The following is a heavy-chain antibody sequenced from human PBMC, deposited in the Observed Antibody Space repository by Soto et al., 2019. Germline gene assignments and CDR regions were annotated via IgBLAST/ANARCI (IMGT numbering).Heavy chain of an antibody. Sequence: QLKLQESGPGLVKPSETLSLTCTVSGDSVTISDYYWGWIRQPPGKGLEWMGSIHYSGSTYYNPSLKSRVTISGDTSKKQFSLKLTSVTAADAAVYYCAAHDSGGYYAEYWGQGTLVTVSA. CDR3: AAHDSGGYYAEY. CDR2: IHYSGST. CDR1: GDSVTISDYY. J-gene: IGHJ4*02. D-gene: IGHD3-22*01. V-gene: IGHV4-39*01.